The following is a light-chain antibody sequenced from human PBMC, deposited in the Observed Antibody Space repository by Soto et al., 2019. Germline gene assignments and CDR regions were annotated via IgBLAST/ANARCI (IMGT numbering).Light chain of an antibody. J-gene: IGLJ2*01. CDR1: SSNIGSNY. Sequence: QSVLTQPPSASGTPGQRVNISCSGSSSNIGSNYVYRYQQLPGTAPKLLIYRNDQRPSGVPDRFSGSKSGTSASLAIIGLRSEDEAHYHCASWDDTLTGLLFGGGTKLTVL. CDR3: ASWDDTLTGLL. V-gene: IGLV1-47*01. CDR2: RND.